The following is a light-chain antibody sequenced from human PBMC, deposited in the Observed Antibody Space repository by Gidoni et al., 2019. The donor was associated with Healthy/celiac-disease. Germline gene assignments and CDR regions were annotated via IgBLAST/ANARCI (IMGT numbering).Light chain of an antibody. CDR2: QDS. CDR3: QAWDSSTVV. CDR1: KLGDKY. Sequence: SYELTQPPSVSVSPGQTASITCSGDKLGDKYACLYQQKPGQSPVLVIYQDSNRPSGIPERFSGSNSGNTATLTISGTQAMDEADYYCQAWDSSTVVFGGGTKLTVL. V-gene: IGLV3-1*01. J-gene: IGLJ2*01.